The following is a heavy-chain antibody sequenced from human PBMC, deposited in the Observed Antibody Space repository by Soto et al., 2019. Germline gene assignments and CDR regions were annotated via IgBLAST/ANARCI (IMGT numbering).Heavy chain of an antibody. J-gene: IGHJ4*02. Sequence: ASVKVSCKASGYTFTSYGISWVRQAPGQELEWMGWISAYNGNTNYAQKLQGRVTMTTDTSTSTAYMELRSLRSDDTAVYYCARDKRASRGSLTIFGVVFDYWGQGTLVT. CDR2: ISAYNGNT. V-gene: IGHV1-18*01. CDR3: ARDKRASRGSLTIFGVVFDY. D-gene: IGHD3-3*01. CDR1: GYTFTSYG.